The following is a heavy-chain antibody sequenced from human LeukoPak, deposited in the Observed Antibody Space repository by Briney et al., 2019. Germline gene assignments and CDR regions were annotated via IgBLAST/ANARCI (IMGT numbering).Heavy chain of an antibody. Sequence: GGSLRLSCAVSGFSVSTNHMSWVRQAPGKGLEWVSVIYTDANTYYADSVKGRFTISRDNSKNTVFLQMNSLRAEDTAVYYCARDREVVTAKAQMDVWGKGTMVTVFS. V-gene: IGHV3-53*01. CDR1: GFSVSTNH. D-gene: IGHD2-21*02. CDR3: ARDREVVTAKAQMDV. CDR2: IYTDANT. J-gene: IGHJ6*04.